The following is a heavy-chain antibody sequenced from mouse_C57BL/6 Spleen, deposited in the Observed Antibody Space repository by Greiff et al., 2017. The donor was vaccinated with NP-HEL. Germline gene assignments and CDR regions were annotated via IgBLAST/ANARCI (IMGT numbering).Heavy chain of an antibody. J-gene: IGHJ2*01. CDR2: ISSGSSTI. Sequence: DVKLQESGGGLVKPGGSLKLSCAASGFTFSDYGMHWVRQAPEKGLEWVAYISSGSSTIYYADTVKGRFTISRDNAKNTLFLQMTSLRSEDTAMYYCARVVELLRFSIDYWGQGTTLTVSS. D-gene: IGHD1-1*01. CDR3: ARVVELLRFSIDY. V-gene: IGHV5-17*01. CDR1: GFTFSDYG.